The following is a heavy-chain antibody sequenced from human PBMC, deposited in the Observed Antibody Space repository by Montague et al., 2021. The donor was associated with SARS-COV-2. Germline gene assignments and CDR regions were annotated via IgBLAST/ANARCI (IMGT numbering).Heavy chain of an antibody. J-gene: IGHJ6*02. Sequence: SETLSLTCTVSGGSISSSSYYWGWIRQAPGKGLEWIGSIYYSGSTYYNPSLKSRVTISVETSKNRLSLKLSSVTAADTAVYYCARDPSRQPLLYPIGDYYYCMDVWGQGTTVTVSS. CDR1: GGSISSSSYY. CDR3: ARDPSRQPLLYPIGDYYYCMDV. CDR2: IYYSGST. V-gene: IGHV4-39*07. D-gene: IGHD2-2*02.